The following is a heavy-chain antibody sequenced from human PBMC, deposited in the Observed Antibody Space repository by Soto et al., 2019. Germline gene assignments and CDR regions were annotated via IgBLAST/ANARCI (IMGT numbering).Heavy chain of an antibody. CDR1: GFTFSSYS. D-gene: IGHD4-17*01. Sequence: EVQLVESGGGLVKPGGSLRLSCAASGFTFSSYSMNWVRQAPGKGLEWVSSISSSSSYIYYADSVKGRFTISRDNAKNSLYLQMNSLRAEDTAVYYCARASHDHGDHHDAFDIWGQGTMVTVSS. J-gene: IGHJ3*02. CDR3: ARASHDHGDHHDAFDI. CDR2: ISSSSSYI. V-gene: IGHV3-21*01.